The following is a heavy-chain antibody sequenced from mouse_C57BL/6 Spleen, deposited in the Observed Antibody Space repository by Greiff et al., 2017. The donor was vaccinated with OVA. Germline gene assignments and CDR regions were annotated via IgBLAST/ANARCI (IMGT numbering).Heavy chain of an antibody. J-gene: IGHJ1*03. CDR2: IYPSDSET. V-gene: IGHV1-61*01. Sequence: QVQLQQPGAELVRPGSSVKLSCKASGYTFTSYWMDWVKQRPGQGLEWIGNIYPSDSETHYNQKFKDKATLTVDKSSSTAYMQLSSLTSEDSAVYYCARESLYYCGSSYVYLDVWGTGTRVPVSS. CDR3: ARESLYYCGSSYVYLDV. D-gene: IGHD1-1*01. CDR1: GYTFTSYW.